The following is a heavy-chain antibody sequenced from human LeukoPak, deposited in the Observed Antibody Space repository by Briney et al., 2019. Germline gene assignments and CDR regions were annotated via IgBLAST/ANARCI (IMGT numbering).Heavy chain of an antibody. CDR3: ARDSSDYRYRFDP. V-gene: IGHV4-59*12. CDR2: IYYSGST. CDR1: GGSISSYY. Sequence: SETLSLTCTVSGGSISSYYWGWIRQPPGKGLEWIGYIYYSGSTNYNPSLKSRVTISVDTSKNQFSLKLSSVTAADTAVYYCARDSSDYRYRFDPWGQGTLVTVSS. D-gene: IGHD3-22*01. J-gene: IGHJ5*02.